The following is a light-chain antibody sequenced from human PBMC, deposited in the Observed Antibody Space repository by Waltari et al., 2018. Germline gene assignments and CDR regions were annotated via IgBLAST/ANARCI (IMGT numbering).Light chain of an antibody. CDR1: YSNLGTHG. CDR2: YDD. V-gene: IGLV1-36*01. CDR3: EAWDDSLDGWV. J-gene: IGLJ3*02. Sequence: QPVPTHSTPVSEAPRQRVATASSVRYSNLGTHGANSYQLVPGKTPRLVIYYDDLVPSGVSERFSGSRSGTSASLAIRGLQPEDEAEYFCEAWDDSLDGWVFGGGTKLTVL.